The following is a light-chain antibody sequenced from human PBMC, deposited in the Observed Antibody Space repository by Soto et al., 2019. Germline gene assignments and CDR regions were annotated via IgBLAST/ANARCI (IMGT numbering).Light chain of an antibody. CDR3: SSYTTSNTYV. V-gene: IGLV2-14*01. CDR2: EVN. J-gene: IGLJ1*01. CDR1: SNDIGVYNY. Sequence: QSVLTQPASVSGSPGQSITFSCTGTSNDIGVYNYVSWYQQHPGKAPKLMIYEVNNRPSGVSNRFSGSKSGNTASLTISGLQAEDEADYYCSSYTTSNTYVFGTGTKVTVL.